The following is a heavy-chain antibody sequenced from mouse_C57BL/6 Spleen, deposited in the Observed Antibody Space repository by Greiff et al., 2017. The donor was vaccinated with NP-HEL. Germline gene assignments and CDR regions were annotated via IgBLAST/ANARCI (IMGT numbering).Heavy chain of an antibody. D-gene: IGHD1-1*01. CDR3: AREFITTVVDYWYFDV. V-gene: IGHV5-16*01. Sequence: VMLVESEGGLVQPGSSMKLSCTASGFTFSDYYMAWVRQVPEKGLEWVANINYDGSSTYYLDSLKSRFIISRDNAKNILYLQMSSLKSEDTATYYCAREFITTVVDYWYFDVWGTGTTVTVSS. CDR1: GFTFSDYY. J-gene: IGHJ1*03. CDR2: INYDGSST.